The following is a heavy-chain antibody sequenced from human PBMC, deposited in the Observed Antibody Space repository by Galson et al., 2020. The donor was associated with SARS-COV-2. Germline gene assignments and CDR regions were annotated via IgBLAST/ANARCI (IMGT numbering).Heavy chain of an antibody. V-gene: IGHV3-48*01. D-gene: IGHD5-18*01. J-gene: IGHJ6*02. Sequence: GGSLRLSCAASGFTFSSYSMNWVRQAPGKGLEWVSYISSSSSTIYYADSVKGRFTISRDNSKNTLYLQMNSLRAEDTAVYYCAKDGGYSYGSDYYYYGMDVWGQGTTVTVSS. CDR2: ISSSSSTI. CDR3: AKDGGYSYGSDYYYYGMDV. CDR1: GFTFSSYS.